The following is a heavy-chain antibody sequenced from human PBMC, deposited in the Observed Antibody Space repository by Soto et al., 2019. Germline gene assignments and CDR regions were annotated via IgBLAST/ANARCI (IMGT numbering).Heavy chain of an antibody. J-gene: IGHJ6*02. CDR3: ARTQWLAEYYYYGMDV. CDR1: GGTFSSYA. D-gene: IGHD6-19*01. Sequence: SVKVSCKASGGTFSSYAISWVRQAPGQGLEWMGGIIPIFGTANYAQKFQGRVTITADESTSTAYMELSSLRSEDTAVYYCARTQWLAEYYYYGMDVWGQGTTVTVSS. V-gene: IGHV1-69*13. CDR2: IIPIFGTA.